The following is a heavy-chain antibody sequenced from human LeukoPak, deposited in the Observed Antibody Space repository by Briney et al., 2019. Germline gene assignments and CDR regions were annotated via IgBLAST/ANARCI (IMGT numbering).Heavy chain of an antibody. D-gene: IGHD2-2*01. J-gene: IGHJ4*02. CDR3: ARGRSTRLYYFDY. CDR2: IYYSGST. CDR1: GDSISSYY. Sequence: SETLSLTCTVSGDSISSYYWNWLRQPPGKGLEWIGYIYYSGSTNYNPSLKSRVTISVDTSKNQFSLKLSSVTAADTAVYYCARGRSTRLYYFDYWGQGTLVTVSS. V-gene: IGHV4-59*01.